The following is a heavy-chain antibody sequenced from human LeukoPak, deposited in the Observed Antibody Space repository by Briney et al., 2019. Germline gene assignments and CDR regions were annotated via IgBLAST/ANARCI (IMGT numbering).Heavy chain of an antibody. CDR3: ARAYSSSWYVAYYYYMDV. CDR1: GGSFSGYY. Sequence: PSETLSLTCAVYGGSFSGYYWSWIRQPPGKGLEWIGEINHCGSTNYNPSLKSRFTISVDTSKNQFSLKLSSVTAADTAVYYCARAYSSSWYVAYYYYMDVWGKGTTVTVSS. CDR2: INHCGST. D-gene: IGHD6-13*01. J-gene: IGHJ6*03. V-gene: IGHV4-34*01.